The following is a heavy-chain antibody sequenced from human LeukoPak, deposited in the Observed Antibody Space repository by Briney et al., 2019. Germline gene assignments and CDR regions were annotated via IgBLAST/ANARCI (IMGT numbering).Heavy chain of an antibody. Sequence: PGGSLRLSCAASGFTFSDYAMHWVRQAPGKGLEWVAVISYNGDNKFFADSVKGRFTISRDNSKNALYLQMNSLRVEDTALYYCSREWSPRGYTYGQKFDYWGQATLVTVSS. CDR1: GFTFSDYA. CDR3: SREWSPRGYTYGQKFDY. D-gene: IGHD5-12*01. CDR2: ISYNGDNK. J-gene: IGHJ4*02. V-gene: IGHV3-30-3*01.